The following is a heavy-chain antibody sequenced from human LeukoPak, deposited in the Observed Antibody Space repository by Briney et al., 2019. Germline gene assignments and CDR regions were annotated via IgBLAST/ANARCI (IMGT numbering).Heavy chain of an antibody. D-gene: IGHD3-10*01. J-gene: IGHJ6*02. CDR3: ARGSGAGSYYNYGMDV. CDR1: GYRFTTYG. CDR2: ISLYNGKT. Sequence: ASVKVSCKASGYRFTTYGISWVRQAPGQGLEWMGWISLYNGKTNYAQKFQGRVIMTTDTSTNTAYMELRSLRSDDTALYYCARGSGAGSYYNYGMDVWGQGTTVTVS. V-gene: IGHV1-18*01.